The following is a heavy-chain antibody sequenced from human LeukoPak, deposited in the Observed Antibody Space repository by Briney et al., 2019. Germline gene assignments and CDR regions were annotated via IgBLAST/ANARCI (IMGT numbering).Heavy chain of an antibody. CDR1: GYTFTSYD. V-gene: IGHV1-8*01. Sequence: ASVKVSCKASGYTFTSYDIHWVRQATGQGLEWMGWMNPNSGNTGYAQKFQGRVTMTRYTSISTAYLELSSLRSEDTAVYYCARGSYYDGSGYYYVEPFDYWGQGTPVTVSS. CDR3: ARGSYYDGSGYYYVEPFDY. D-gene: IGHD3-22*01. CDR2: MNPNSGNT. J-gene: IGHJ4*02.